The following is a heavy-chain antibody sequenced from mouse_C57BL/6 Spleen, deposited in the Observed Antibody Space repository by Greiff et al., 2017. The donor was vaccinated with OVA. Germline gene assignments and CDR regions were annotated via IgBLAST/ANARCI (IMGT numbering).Heavy chain of an antibody. V-gene: IGHV1-66*01. J-gene: IGHJ2*01. Sequence: QVQLQQSGPELVKPGASVKISCKASGYSFTSYYIHWVKQRPGQGLEWIGWIYPGSGNTKYNEKFKGKATLTADTSSSTAYMQLSSLTSEDSAVYYCARLSTTVVDPSYFDYWGQGTTLTVSS. CDR3: ARLSTTVVDPSYFDY. D-gene: IGHD1-1*01. CDR1: GYSFTSYY. CDR2: IYPGSGNT.